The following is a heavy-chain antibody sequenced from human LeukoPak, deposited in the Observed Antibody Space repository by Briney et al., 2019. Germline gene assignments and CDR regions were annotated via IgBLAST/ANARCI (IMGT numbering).Heavy chain of an antibody. J-gene: IGHJ5*02. CDR2: IFYSGTT. D-gene: IGHD6-19*01. CDR3: ARVSGGLFDP. V-gene: IGHV4-59*12. Sequence: SETLSLTCSVSGGSISSYYGSWIRQPPGMGLEWIGYIFYSGTTNYNPSLKSRVTISVDTSKNQFSLRLTSVTPEDTALYYCARVSGGLFDPWGQGTLVTVSS. CDR1: GGSISSYY.